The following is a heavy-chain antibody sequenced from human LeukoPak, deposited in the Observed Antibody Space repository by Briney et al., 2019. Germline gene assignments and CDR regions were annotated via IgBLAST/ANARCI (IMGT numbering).Heavy chain of an antibody. Sequence: ASVKVSCKASGYTFIRYGISWVRQAPGQGLEWMGWISAYNGNTKNVQRVQDRVTMTTDTSTSTAYMELRSLRSDDTAVYYCARAAYFDWLYPFDYWGQGTLVTVSS. J-gene: IGHJ4*02. CDR1: GYTFIRYG. V-gene: IGHV1-18*01. CDR3: ARAAYFDWLYPFDY. D-gene: IGHD3-9*01. CDR2: ISAYNGNT.